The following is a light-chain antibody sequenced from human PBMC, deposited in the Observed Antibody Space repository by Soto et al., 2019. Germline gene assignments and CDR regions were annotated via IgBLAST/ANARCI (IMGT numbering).Light chain of an antibody. CDR2: LEGSGSY. CDR1: SGHSSYI. CDR3: ETCDSNTRV. Sequence: QSVLTQSSSASASLGSSVKLTCTLSSGHSSYIIAWHQQQPGKAPRYLMKLEGSGSYNKGSGVPDRFSCSSSGADRYLTISNLQSEDEADYYCETCDSNTRVFGGGTKLTVL. J-gene: IGLJ2*01. V-gene: IGLV4-60*03.